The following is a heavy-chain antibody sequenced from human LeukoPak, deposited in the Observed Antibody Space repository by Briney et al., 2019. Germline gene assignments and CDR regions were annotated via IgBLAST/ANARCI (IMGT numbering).Heavy chain of an antibody. Sequence: GASVKVSCKASGYSFTTYYIYWVRQAPGQGLEWMGWISAYNGNTNYAQKLQGRVTMTTDTSTSTAYMELRSLRSDDTAVYYCARDSPSGGSAWGQGTLVTVSS. J-gene: IGHJ4*02. CDR3: ARDSPSGGSA. D-gene: IGHD2-15*01. CDR2: ISAYNGNT. V-gene: IGHV1-18*04. CDR1: GYSFTTYY.